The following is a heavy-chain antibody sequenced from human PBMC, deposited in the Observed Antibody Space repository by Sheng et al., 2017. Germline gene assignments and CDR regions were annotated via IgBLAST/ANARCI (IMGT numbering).Heavy chain of an antibody. D-gene: IGHD7-27*01. Sequence: EVQLVESGGSLVQPGGCLRLSCAASGFSFSNYWMTWVRQASGKGLEWVANINKDGREKQYGKSVEGRFTISRDNAENSLYLQMNSLTAEDTGVYYCARDPGDPDWGAFDLWGQGTMV. CDR3: ARDPGDPDWGAFDL. V-gene: IGHV3-7*01. CDR1: GFSFSNYW. CDR2: INKDGREK. J-gene: IGHJ3*01.